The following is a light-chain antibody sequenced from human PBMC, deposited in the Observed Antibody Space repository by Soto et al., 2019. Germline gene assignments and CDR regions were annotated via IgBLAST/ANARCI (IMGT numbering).Light chain of an antibody. CDR3: QSYDTHTVV. CDR1: SGSIGSNS. V-gene: IGLV6-57*04. CDR2: EDD. Sequence: NFMLTQPHSVSESPGKTVTISCTRSSGSIGSNSVQWYQQRPGSAPTTVIYEDDQRPSGVPNRFAGSIDRSSNSASLTISGLQTEVEADYYCQSYDTHTVVFGGGTKVTVL. J-gene: IGLJ2*01.